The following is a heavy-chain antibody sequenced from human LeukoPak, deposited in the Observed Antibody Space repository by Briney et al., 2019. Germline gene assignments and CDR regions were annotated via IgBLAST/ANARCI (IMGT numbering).Heavy chain of an antibody. V-gene: IGHV3-23*01. CDR3: AKDRGYYDSSGYSAVNWFDP. CDR2: ISGSGGST. J-gene: IGHJ5*02. Sequence: PGGSLRLSCAASGFTFSSYGMSWVRQAPGKGLEWVSAISGSGGSTYYADSVKGRFTISRDNSKNTLYLQMNSLRAEDTAVYYCAKDRGYYDSSGYSAVNWFDPWGQGTLVTVSS. D-gene: IGHD3-22*01. CDR1: GFTFSSYG.